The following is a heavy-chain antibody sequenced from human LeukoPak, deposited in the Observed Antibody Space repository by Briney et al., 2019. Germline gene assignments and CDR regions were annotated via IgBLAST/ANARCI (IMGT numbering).Heavy chain of an antibody. CDR2: ISAYNGNT. V-gene: IGHV1-18*01. J-gene: IGHJ6*02. Sequence: GASVKVSCKSSGYTFTSYGISWVRQAPGQGLEWMGWISAYNGNTNYSQKLQGRVTMTTDTSTSTAYMELRSLRSDDTAVYYCARDGTPGYCSGGSCYNGARHYYYYNGMDVWGQGTTVTVSS. D-gene: IGHD2-15*01. CDR1: GYTFTSYG. CDR3: ARDGTPGYCSGGSCYNGARHYYYYNGMDV.